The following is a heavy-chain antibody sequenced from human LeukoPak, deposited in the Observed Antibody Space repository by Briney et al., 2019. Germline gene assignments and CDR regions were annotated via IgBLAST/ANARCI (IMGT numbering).Heavy chain of an antibody. D-gene: IGHD1-26*01. Sequence: PGGSLRLSCAASGFTLSNNYMTWVRQAPGKGLEWVSVIYKIGNTFYADFVKGRFTISRDNFRNTLYLQMSSLRAEDTALYYCARGLVVGGSGVWAFDIWGQGTMVTVSS. J-gene: IGHJ3*02. CDR1: GFTLSNNY. CDR3: ARGLVVGGSGVWAFDI. V-gene: IGHV3-66*01. CDR2: IYKIGNT.